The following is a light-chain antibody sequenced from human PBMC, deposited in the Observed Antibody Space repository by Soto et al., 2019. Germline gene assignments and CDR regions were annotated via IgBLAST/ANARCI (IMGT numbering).Light chain of an antibody. Sequence: SYELTQPPSVSVSPGQTARFTCSGDALPKKYAYWYQQKSGQAPVLVIYEDNKRPSEIPERFSASSSGTMATLTISGAQVEDEADYYCYSKDSSDNRVFGTGTKLTVL. CDR1: ALPKKY. V-gene: IGLV3-10*01. CDR2: EDN. J-gene: IGLJ1*01. CDR3: YSKDSSDNRV.